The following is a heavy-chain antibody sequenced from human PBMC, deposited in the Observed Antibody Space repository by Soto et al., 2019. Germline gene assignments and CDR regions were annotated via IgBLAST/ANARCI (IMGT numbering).Heavy chain of an antibody. J-gene: IGHJ4*02. D-gene: IGHD4-17*01. Sequence: QVQLVKSGGGVVQPGRSLRLSCAASGFTFSSYAMHWVRQAPGKGLEWVAVISYDGSNKYYADSVKGRFTISRDNSKNTLYLQMNSLRAEDTAVYYCARADYGGDYFDYWGQGTLVTVSS. V-gene: IGHV3-30-3*01. CDR1: GFTFSSYA. CDR3: ARADYGGDYFDY. CDR2: ISYDGSNK.